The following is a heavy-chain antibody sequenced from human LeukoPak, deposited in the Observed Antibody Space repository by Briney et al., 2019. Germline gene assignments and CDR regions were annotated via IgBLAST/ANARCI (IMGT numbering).Heavy chain of an antibody. CDR3: ARRGLAATDY. CDR2: IYHSGST. J-gene: IGHJ4*02. V-gene: IGHV4-39*07. D-gene: IGHD2-15*01. Sequence: PSETLSLTCTVSGGSISSSSYYWGWIRQPPGKGLEWIGSIYHSGSTNYNPSLKSRVTISVDTSKNQFSLKLSSVTAADTAVYYCARRGLAATDYWGQGTLVPVSS. CDR1: GGSISSSSYY.